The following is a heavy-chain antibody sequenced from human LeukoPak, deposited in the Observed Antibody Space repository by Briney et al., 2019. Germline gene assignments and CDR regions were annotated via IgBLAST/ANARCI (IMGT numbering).Heavy chain of an antibody. D-gene: IGHD5-24*01. Sequence: GGSLRLSCAASGFNFNNYWMSWLRQAPGKGLEWVSAISGSGGSTYYADSVKGRFTISRDNSKNTLYLQMNSLRAEDTAVYYCAKEGRWLQLDYWGQGTLVTVSS. CDR2: ISGSGGST. CDR1: GFNFNNYW. V-gene: IGHV3-23*01. J-gene: IGHJ4*02. CDR3: AKEGRWLQLDY.